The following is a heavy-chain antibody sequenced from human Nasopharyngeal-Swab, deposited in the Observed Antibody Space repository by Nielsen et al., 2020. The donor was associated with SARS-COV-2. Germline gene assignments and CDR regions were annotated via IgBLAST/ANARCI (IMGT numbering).Heavy chain of an antibody. V-gene: IGHV4-4*02. CDR2: IYHSGST. CDR1: GGSISSSNW. J-gene: IGHJ4*02. D-gene: IGHD5-24*01. CDR3: ASLRRDGYNDLDY. Sequence: SETLSLTCAVSGGSISSSNWWSWVRQPPGKGLEWIGEIYHSGSTNYNPSLKSRVTISVDKSKNQFSLKLSSVTAADTAVYYCASLRRDGYNDLDYWGQGTLVTVSS.